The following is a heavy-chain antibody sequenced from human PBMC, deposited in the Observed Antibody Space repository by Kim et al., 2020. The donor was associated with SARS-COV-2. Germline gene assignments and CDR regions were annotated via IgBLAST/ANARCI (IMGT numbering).Heavy chain of an antibody. CDR3: AREWRAVAGTGDYFDY. CDR1: GFTFSSYA. D-gene: IGHD6-19*01. CDR2: ISYDGSNK. J-gene: IGHJ4*01. Sequence: GGSLRLSCAASGFTFSSYAMHWVRQAPGKGLEWVAVISYDGSNKYYADSVKGRFTISRDNSKNTLYLQMNSLRAEDTAVYYCAREWRAVAGTGDYFDYWG. V-gene: IGHV3-30*04.